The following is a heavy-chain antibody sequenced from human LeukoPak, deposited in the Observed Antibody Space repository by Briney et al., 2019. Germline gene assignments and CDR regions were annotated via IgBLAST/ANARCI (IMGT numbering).Heavy chain of an antibody. V-gene: IGHV2-5*02. D-gene: IGHD6-6*01. Sequence: VFGPTLVNPTQTLTLTCTFSGFSLSTSGVGVGWIRQPPGKALEWLALIYWDDDKRYSPSLKSRLTITKDTSKNQVVLTMTNMDPVDTATYYCAPLLRAYSSWGFDPWGQGTLVTVSS. CDR1: GFSLSTSGVG. CDR3: APLLRAYSSWGFDP. CDR2: IYWDDDK. J-gene: IGHJ5*02.